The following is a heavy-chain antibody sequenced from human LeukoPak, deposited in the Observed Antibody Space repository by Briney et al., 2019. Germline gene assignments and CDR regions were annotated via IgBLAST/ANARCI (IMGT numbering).Heavy chain of an antibody. V-gene: IGHV3-23*01. CDR1: GFTFSSYA. CDR3: ASISSRGWTASDY. D-gene: IGHD6-19*01. Sequence: PGGSLRLSCAASGFTFSSYAMSWVRQAPGKGLEWVSAISGSGGSTYYADSVKGRFTISRDDSKNTLYLQMNSLRAEDTAVYYCASISSRGWTASDYWGQGTLVTVSS. J-gene: IGHJ4*02. CDR2: ISGSGGST.